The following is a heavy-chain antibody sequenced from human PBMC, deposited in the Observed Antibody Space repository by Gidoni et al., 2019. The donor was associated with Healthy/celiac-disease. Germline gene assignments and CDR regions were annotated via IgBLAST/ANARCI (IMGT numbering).Heavy chain of an antibody. J-gene: IGHJ3*02. CDR2: IWYDGSNK. Sequence: QVQLVESGGGVVQPGRSRRLSCAASGVTFSSYGPNWVRQAPGKGLVGVAVIWYDGSNKYYADSVKGRFTISRDNSKNTLYLQMNSLRAEDTAVYYCARDGSHCSGGSCYSGAFDIWGQGTMVTVSS. CDR1: GVTFSSYG. D-gene: IGHD2-15*01. CDR3: ARDGSHCSGGSCYSGAFDI. V-gene: IGHV3-33*01.